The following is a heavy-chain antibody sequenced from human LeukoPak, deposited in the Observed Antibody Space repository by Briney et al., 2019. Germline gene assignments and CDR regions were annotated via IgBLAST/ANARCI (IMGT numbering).Heavy chain of an antibody. Sequence: GGSLRLSCAASGFTFSSYWMSWVRQAPGKGLEWVANIKQDGSEKYYVDSVKGRFTISRDNAKNSLYLQMNSLRAEDTAVYYCALLAAPLIAAAGTDYYYGMDVWGQGTTVTVSS. CDR3: ALLAAPLIAAAGTDYYYGMDV. J-gene: IGHJ6*01. D-gene: IGHD6-13*01. V-gene: IGHV3-7*03. CDR2: IKQDGSEK. CDR1: GFTFSSYW.